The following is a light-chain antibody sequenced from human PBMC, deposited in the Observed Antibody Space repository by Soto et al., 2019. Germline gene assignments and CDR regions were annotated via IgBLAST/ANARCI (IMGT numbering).Light chain of an antibody. V-gene: IGKV3-11*01. J-gene: IGKJ2*01. CDR3: QQRSNWPYT. Sequence: EIVLTQSPATLSLSPGERATLSCRAGQSVSSYLAWYQQKPGQAPRLLIYDASNRATDIPARFSGSGSGTDFTLTISSLEPEDFAVYYCQQRSNWPYTFGQGTKLEIK. CDR2: DAS. CDR1: QSVSSY.